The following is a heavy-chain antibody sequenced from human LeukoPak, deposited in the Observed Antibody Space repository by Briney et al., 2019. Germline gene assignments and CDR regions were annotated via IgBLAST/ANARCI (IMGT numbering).Heavy chain of an antibody. CDR1: GGSISSGGYY. CDR2: IYYSGST. Sequence: PSETLSLTCTVSGGSISSGGYYWSWIRQHPGKGLEWIGYIYYSGSTYYNPSLKSRVTISLDTSKNQFSLKLSSGTAADTAVYYCARLNYYGSGSYSWFDPWGQGTLVTVSS. J-gene: IGHJ5*02. CDR3: ARLNYYGSGSYSWFDP. D-gene: IGHD3-10*01. V-gene: IGHV4-31*03.